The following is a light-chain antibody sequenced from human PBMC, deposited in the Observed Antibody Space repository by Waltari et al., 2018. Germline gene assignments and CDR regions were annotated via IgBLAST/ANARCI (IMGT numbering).Light chain of an antibody. CDR2: QDS. CDR3: QAWDSSTVV. J-gene: IGLJ2*01. V-gene: IGLV3-1*01. CDR1: KLGDKY. Sequence: SYELTQQPSVSVSPGQTASITCSGDKLGDKYACLYQQKPGQSPVLVIYQDSKRPSGIPERFSGSNSGNTATLTISGTQAMDEADYYCQAWDSSTVVFGGGTKLTVL.